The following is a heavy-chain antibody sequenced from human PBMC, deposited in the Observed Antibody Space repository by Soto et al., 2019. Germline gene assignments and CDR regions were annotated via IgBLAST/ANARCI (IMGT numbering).Heavy chain of an antibody. Sequence: SETLSLTCTVSGGSISSYYWSWIRQPPGKGLEWIGYIYYSGSTNYNPSIKSRVTISVDTSKNQLSIKMSSVTAADTEEYYCAREGAYYYYMDVWGKGATVTVSS. CDR1: GGSISSYY. CDR3: AREGAYYYYMDV. CDR2: IYYSGST. J-gene: IGHJ6*03. D-gene: IGHD3-16*01. V-gene: IGHV4-59*01.